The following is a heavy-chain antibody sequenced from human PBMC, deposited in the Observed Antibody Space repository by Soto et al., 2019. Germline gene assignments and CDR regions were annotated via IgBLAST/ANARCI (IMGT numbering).Heavy chain of an antibody. CDR3: ASLFSGIEVAQGLSGMDV. Sequence: SETLSLTCTVSGGSISSGGYYWSWIRQHPGKGLEWIGYIYYSGSTYYNPSLKSRVTISVDTSKNQFSLKLSSVTAADTAVYYCASLFSGIEVAQGLSGMDVWGQGTTVTVSS. D-gene: IGHD6-19*01. J-gene: IGHJ6*02. CDR1: GGSISSGGYY. V-gene: IGHV4-31*02. CDR2: IYYSGST.